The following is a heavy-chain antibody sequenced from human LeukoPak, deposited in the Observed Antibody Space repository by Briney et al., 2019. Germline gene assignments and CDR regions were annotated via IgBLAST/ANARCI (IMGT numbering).Heavy chain of an antibody. Sequence: PGESLKISCKGSGYSFTSYRIGRVRQMPGKGLEWMGIIYPGDSDTRYSPSFQGQVTISADKSISTAYLQWSSLKASDTAMYYCARIPVYYDSSGYYYEAGYYYYGMDVWGQGTTVTVSS. J-gene: IGHJ6*02. D-gene: IGHD3-22*01. CDR1: GYSFTSYR. CDR2: IYPGDSDT. V-gene: IGHV5-51*01. CDR3: ARIPVYYDSSGYYYEAGYYYYGMDV.